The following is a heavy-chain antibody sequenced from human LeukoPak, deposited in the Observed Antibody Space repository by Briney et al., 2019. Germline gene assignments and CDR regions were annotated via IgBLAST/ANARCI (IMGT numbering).Heavy chain of an antibody. V-gene: IGHV3-74*01. CDR2: INSDGSST. J-gene: IGHJ2*01. D-gene: IGHD3-10*01. CDR3: ARDRGVSQDWYFDL. CDR1: GFTFSSYW. Sequence: QPGRSLRLSCAASGFTFSSYWMHWVRQAPGKGLVWVSRINSDGSSTSYADSVKGRFTISRDNAKNTLYLQMNSLRAEDTAVYYCARDRGVSQDWYFDLWGRGTLVTVSS.